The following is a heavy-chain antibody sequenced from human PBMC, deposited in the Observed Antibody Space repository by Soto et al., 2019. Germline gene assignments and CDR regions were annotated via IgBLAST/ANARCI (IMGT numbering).Heavy chain of an antibody. CDR2: IYYSGST. D-gene: IGHD5-12*01. Sequence: TLSLPCTVSGGSISSGGYYWSCIRQHPGKGLEWIGYIYYSGSTYYNPSLKSRVTISVDTSKNQFSLKLSSVTAADTAVYYCARNKVATISPFFDYWGQGTLVTVSS. V-gene: IGHV4-31*03. CDR3: ARNKVATISPFFDY. J-gene: IGHJ4*02. CDR1: GGSISSGGYY.